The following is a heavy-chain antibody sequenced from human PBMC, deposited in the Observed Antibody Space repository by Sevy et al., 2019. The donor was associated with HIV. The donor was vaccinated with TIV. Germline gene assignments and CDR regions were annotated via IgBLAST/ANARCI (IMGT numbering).Heavy chain of an antibody. CDR2: IKEDGSEK. Sequence: GGSLRLSCAASGFTFSTYWMTWVRQAPGKGLEWVANIKEDGSEKYYAESVKGRLTVSRDNTKNSLYLQLNSLRAEDTAIYYCARAPVGSGWYFPRWIDYWGQGTLVTVSS. D-gene: IGHD6-13*01. V-gene: IGHV3-7*01. J-gene: IGHJ4*02. CDR1: GFTFSTYW. CDR3: ARAPVGSGWYFPRWIDY.